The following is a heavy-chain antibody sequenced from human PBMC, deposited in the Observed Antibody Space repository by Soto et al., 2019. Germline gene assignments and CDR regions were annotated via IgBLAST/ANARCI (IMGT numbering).Heavy chain of an antibody. Sequence: GGSLRLSCAASGFTFSSYAMHWVRQAPGKGLEWVAVISYDGSNKYYADSVKGRFTISRDNSKNTLYLQMNSLRAEDTAVYYCARDLQKMRYDYKYYFDYWGQGTLVTVSS. CDR3: ARDLQKMRYDYKYYFDY. CDR2: ISYDGSNK. D-gene: IGHD4-4*01. V-gene: IGHV3-30-3*01. CDR1: GFTFSSYA. J-gene: IGHJ4*02.